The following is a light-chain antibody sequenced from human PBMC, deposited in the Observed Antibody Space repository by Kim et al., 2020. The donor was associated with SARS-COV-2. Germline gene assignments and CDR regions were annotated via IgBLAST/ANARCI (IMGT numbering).Light chain of an antibody. J-gene: IGKJ3*01. V-gene: IGKV3-20*01. CDR3: HQYASPPLT. CDR2: GAS. Sequence: EIILTQSPGTLSLSPGDRATLSCRASQSVGNNYLAWYQQRPGQAPRLLIYGASSRATGIPDRYSGSGSGTDFTLTISRLEPEDFAVYYCHQYASPPLTLGPGTKVDIK. CDR1: QSVGNNY.